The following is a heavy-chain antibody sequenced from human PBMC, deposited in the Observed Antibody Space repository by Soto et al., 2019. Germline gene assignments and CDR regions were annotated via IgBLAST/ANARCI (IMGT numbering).Heavy chain of an antibody. V-gene: IGHV1-69*01. Sequence: QVQLVQSGAEVKKPGSSVKVSCKASGGTFNSYAISWVRQAPGQGLEWMGGIIPIFGTAKYAQKLQGRVTITADDSTNTGYLELTNLTSEDTAVYFCTRVGYTSGPTFDYWGQGTLVIVSS. CDR3: TRVGYTSGPTFDY. D-gene: IGHD5-12*01. J-gene: IGHJ4*02. CDR2: IIPIFGTA. CDR1: GGTFNSYA.